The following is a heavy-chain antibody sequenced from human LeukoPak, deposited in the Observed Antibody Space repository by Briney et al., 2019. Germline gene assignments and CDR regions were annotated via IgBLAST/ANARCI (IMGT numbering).Heavy chain of an antibody. CDR3: ARDSRYLSSIAARRAFDI. V-gene: IGHV4-34*01. Sequence: PSETLSLTCAVYGGSFSGYYWSWIRQPPGKGLEWIGEINQSGSTNYNPARKSRVTISVATSKTQCSLKLSSVTAADTAVSYCARDSRYLSSIAARRAFDIWGQGTMVTVSS. D-gene: IGHD6-6*01. CDR2: INQSGST. CDR1: GGSFSGYY. J-gene: IGHJ3*02.